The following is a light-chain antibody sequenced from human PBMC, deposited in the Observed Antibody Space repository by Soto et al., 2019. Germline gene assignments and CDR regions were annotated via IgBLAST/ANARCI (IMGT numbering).Light chain of an antibody. CDR1: QSVSSY. V-gene: IGKV3-11*01. CDR2: DAS. CDR3: QHRSSWPIT. Sequence: EIVLTQSPATLSLSPGERATLSCRASQSVSSYLVWYQQKPGQAPRLLIYDASNRATGIPARFSGSGSGTAFTLTISSLEPEDFEVYYCQHRSSWPITFGGGTKVEIK. J-gene: IGKJ4*01.